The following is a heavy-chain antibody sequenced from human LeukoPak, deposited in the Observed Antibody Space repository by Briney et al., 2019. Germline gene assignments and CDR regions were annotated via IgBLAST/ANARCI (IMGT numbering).Heavy chain of an antibody. CDR2: TYYRSNWYN. CDR1: GDSVSSNSAA. D-gene: IGHD6-13*01. Sequence: SQTLSLTCDITGDSVSSNSAAWNWIRQSPSRGLEWLGRTYYRSNWYNDYAVSVKSRITINADTSKNQFSLQLNSVTPEDTAVYYCARDGYSSTWYVLDHWGQGTLVTVSS. V-gene: IGHV6-1*01. J-gene: IGHJ4*02. CDR3: ARDGYSSTWYVLDH.